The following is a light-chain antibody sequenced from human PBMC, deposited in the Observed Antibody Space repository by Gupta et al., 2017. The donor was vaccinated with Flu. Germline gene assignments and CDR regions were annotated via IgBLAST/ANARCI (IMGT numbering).Light chain of an antibody. CDR1: RGSIGLSY. CDR2: EDD. Sequence: SPGKTVTSSGTGSRGSIGLSYVQWYHQRPGTAPKNVIYEDDQRPSGVPGRFSGSIATSSNSASLAISGLDTYDEADYCCQSYEVFGGGTKLTVL. V-gene: IGLV6-57*02. CDR3: QSYEV. J-gene: IGLJ2*01.